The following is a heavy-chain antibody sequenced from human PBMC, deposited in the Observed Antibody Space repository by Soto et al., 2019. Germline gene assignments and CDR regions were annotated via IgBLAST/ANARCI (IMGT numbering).Heavy chain of an antibody. D-gene: IGHD3-22*01. Sequence: GGSLRLSCVASGISFINAWMSWVRQAPGKGLEWVGRVRANSDDGTAEYAAPVKGRFTISRDDSKKTVFLHMNSLKTEDTAVYYRTTDRELDDYDSSGYELPFDIWGQGTMVTVSS. CDR1: GISFINAW. V-gene: IGHV3-15*01. CDR3: TTDRELDDYDSSGYELPFDI. J-gene: IGHJ3*02. CDR2: VRANSDDGTA.